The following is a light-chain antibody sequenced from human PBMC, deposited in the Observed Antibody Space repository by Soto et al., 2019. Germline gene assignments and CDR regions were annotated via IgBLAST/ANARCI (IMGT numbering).Light chain of an antibody. Sequence: EIVLTQSPATLSLSPGEIATLSCRSSQSVSSYLAWYQQKPGQAPRLLIYDASNRATGIPARFSGSGSGTDFTLTISSLEPEDFEVYCCQQRSNGPQTFGQGTKVDIK. V-gene: IGKV3-11*01. CDR3: QQRSNGPQT. J-gene: IGKJ1*01. CDR1: QSVSSY. CDR2: DAS.